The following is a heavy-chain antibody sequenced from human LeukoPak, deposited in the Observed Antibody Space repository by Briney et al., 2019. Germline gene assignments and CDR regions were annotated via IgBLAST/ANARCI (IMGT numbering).Heavy chain of an antibody. CDR2: INHSGST. Sequence: SETLSLTCAVYGGSFSGYYWSWIRQPPGKGLEWIGEINHSGSTNYNPSPKSRVTISVDTSKNQFSLKLSSVTAADTAVYYCARLSQTGAFDIWGQGTMVTVSS. J-gene: IGHJ3*02. CDR3: ARLSQTGAFDI. V-gene: IGHV4-34*01. D-gene: IGHD1-14*01. CDR1: GGSFSGYY.